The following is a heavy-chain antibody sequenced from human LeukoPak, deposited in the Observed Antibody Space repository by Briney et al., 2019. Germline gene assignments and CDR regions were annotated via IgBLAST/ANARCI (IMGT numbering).Heavy chain of an antibody. CDR2: IYYSGST. Sequence: KPSETLSLTCTVSGGSISNYYWSWIRQPPGKGLGWIGYIYYSGSTNYNPSLKSRVTISVDTSKNQFSLKLSSVTAADTAVYYCARVGKPYYDFWSGYGNWFDPWGQGTLVTVSS. D-gene: IGHD3-3*01. CDR1: GGSISNYY. V-gene: IGHV4-59*01. CDR3: ARVGKPYYDFWSGYGNWFDP. J-gene: IGHJ5*02.